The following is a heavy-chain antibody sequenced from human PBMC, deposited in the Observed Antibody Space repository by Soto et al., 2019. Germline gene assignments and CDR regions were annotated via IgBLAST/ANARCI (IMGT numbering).Heavy chain of an antibody. J-gene: IGHJ6*02. V-gene: IGHV3-33*01. CDR2: IWYDGSNK. D-gene: IGHD6-13*01. CDR1: GFTFSSYG. Sequence: GGSLRLSCAASGFTFSSYGMHWVRQAPGKGLEWVAVIWYDGSNKYYADSVKGRFTISRDNSKNTLYLQMNSLRAEDTAVYYCAREKAAAAYYYGMDVWGQGTTVTVSS. CDR3: AREKAAAAYYYGMDV.